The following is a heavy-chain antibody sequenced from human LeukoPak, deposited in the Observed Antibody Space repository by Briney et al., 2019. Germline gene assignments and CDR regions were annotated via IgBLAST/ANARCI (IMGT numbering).Heavy chain of an antibody. CDR1: AYSISSGYY. V-gene: IGHV4-38-2*02. CDR3: ARGAIRYRYCSGGSCPRRNAFDI. D-gene: IGHD2-15*01. CDR2: IYHSGST. Sequence: PSETLSLTCTVSAYSISSGYYCGWIRHRPGKGLEWIGSIYHSGSTYYNPSLKSRVSISVDTYKNQYSLKLSSVTAADTAVYDCARGAIRYRYCSGGSCPRRNAFDIWGQGTRVTVSS. J-gene: IGHJ3*02.